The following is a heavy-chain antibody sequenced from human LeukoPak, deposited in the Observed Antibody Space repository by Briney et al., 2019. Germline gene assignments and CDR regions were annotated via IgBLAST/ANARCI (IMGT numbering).Heavy chain of an antibody. CDR1: GGSFSGYY. CDR3: ARGPAFDP. CDR2: IYYSGST. J-gene: IGHJ5*02. V-gene: IGHV4-59*01. Sequence: SETLSLTCAVYGGSFSGYYWSWIRQPPGKGLEWIGYIYYSGSTNYNPSLKSRVTISVDTSKNQFSLKLSSVTAADTAVYYCARGPAFDPWGQGTLVTVSS.